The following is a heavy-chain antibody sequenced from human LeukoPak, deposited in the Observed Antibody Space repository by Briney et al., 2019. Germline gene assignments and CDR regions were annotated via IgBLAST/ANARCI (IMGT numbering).Heavy chain of an antibody. V-gene: IGHV3-48*03. CDR2: ISTSGSTT. J-gene: IGHJ4*02. D-gene: IGHD3-10*01. Sequence: GGSLRLSCAASGFSLSNYEMNWVRQAPGKGLEWVSYISTSGSTTYYADSVKGRFTISRDSAKNSLYLQMNSLRAEDTAVYYCARDKGSYYPFDYWGQGTLVTVSS. CDR3: ARDKGSYYPFDY. CDR1: GFSLSNYE.